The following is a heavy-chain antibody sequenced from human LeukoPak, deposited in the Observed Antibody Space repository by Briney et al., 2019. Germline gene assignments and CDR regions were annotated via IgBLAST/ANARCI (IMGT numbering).Heavy chain of an antibody. CDR2: IYYTGST. V-gene: IGHV4-39*01. D-gene: IGHD1-26*01. Sequence: SETLSLTCTVSGGSISSSSYYWGWIRQPPGKGLEWIVNIYYTGSTYYNPSLKSRVTISVDTSKNQFSLKLSSVTAADTAVYYCASGSNYYYYGMDVWGQGTTVTVSS. CDR1: GGSISSSSYY. CDR3: ASGSNYYYYGMDV. J-gene: IGHJ6*02.